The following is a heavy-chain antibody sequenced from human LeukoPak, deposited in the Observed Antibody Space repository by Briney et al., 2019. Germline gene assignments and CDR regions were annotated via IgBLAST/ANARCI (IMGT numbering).Heavy chain of an antibody. Sequence: PRGSLRLSCAASGFTFSSYGMHWVRQAPGKGLEWVAFIRYDGSNKYYADSVKGRFTISRDNSKNTLYLQMNSLRAEDTAVYYCAKDGGTLYPGIAAAGTSGRYYYYYMDVWGKGTTVTVSS. CDR1: GFTFSSYG. D-gene: IGHD6-13*01. J-gene: IGHJ6*03. CDR2: IRYDGSNK. CDR3: AKDGGTLYPGIAAAGTSGRYYYYYMDV. V-gene: IGHV3-30*02.